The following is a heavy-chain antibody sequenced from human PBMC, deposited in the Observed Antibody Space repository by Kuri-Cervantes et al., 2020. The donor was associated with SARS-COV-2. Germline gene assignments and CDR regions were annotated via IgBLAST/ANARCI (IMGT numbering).Heavy chain of an antibody. D-gene: IGHD2-2*02. CDR1: GGSISSYY. Sequence: SETLSLTCTVSGGSISSYYWSWIRQPPGKGLEWIGYIYYSGSTNYNPSLKSRVTISVDTSKNQFSLKLSSVTAADTAVYYCAKAGRDCSSTSCYTHYWGQGTLVTVSS. CDR2: IYYSGST. CDR3: AKAGRDCSSTSCYTHY. V-gene: IGHV4-59*08. J-gene: IGHJ4*02.